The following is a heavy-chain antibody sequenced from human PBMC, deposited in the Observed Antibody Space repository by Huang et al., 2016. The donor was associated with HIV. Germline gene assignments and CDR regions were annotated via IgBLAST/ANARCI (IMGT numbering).Heavy chain of an antibody. CDR3: AKDRRAYYDGSGIEY. CDR2: ISYDGRNK. CDR1: GFSFSDSG. Sequence: QVQLVESGGGVVEPGRSLRVSCAASGFSFSDSGMHWVRQAAGKGLEGVAVISYDGRNKFYADSVKGRFTISREDSKNTVYLQMNSLRAGDTAVYYCAKDRRAYYDGSGIEYWGQGARVTVSS. V-gene: IGHV3-30*18. J-gene: IGHJ4*02. D-gene: IGHD3-10*01.